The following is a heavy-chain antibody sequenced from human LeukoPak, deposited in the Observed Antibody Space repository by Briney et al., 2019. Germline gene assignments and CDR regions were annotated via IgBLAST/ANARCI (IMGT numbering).Heavy chain of an antibody. CDR1: GYTFTSYG. D-gene: IGHD3-10*01. Sequence: ASVKVSCKASGYTFTSYGISWVRQAPGQGLEWMGWISAYNGNTNYAQKLQGRVTMTTDTSTSTAYMELRSLRSDDTAVYYCARDRLWFGEATGHDAFDIWGQGTMVTVSS. V-gene: IGHV1-18*01. J-gene: IGHJ3*02. CDR3: ARDRLWFGEATGHDAFDI. CDR2: ISAYNGNT.